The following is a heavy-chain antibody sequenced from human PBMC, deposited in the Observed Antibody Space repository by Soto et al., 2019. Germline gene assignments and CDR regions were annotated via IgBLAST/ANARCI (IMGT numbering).Heavy chain of an antibody. CDR1: GFPFSSYA. V-gene: IGHV3-30-3*01. J-gene: IGHJ4*02. CDR3: ACYDSSGYPDDY. D-gene: IGHD3-22*01. Sequence: SLRLSCAASGFPFSSYAMHWVRQAPGKGLEWVAVISYDGSNKYYADSVKGRFTISRDNSKNTLYLQMNSLRAEDTAVYYCACYDSSGYPDDYWGQGTLGTVSS. CDR2: ISYDGSNK.